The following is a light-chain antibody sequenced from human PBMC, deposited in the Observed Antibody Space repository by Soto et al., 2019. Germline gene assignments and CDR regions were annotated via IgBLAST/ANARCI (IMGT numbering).Light chain of an antibody. CDR3: QVWDSSSDPRGV. J-gene: IGLJ1*01. CDR1: NIGSKS. V-gene: IGLV3-21*04. CDR2: YDS. Sequence: SYELTQPPSVSVAQGKTARITCGGNNIGSKSVHWYQQKPGQAPVLVIYYDSDRPSGIPERFSGSNSGNTATLTISRVEAGDEADYYCQVWDSSSDPRGVFGTGTKLTVL.